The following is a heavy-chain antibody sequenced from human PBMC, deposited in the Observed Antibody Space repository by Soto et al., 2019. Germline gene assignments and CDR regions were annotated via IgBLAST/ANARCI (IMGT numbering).Heavy chain of an antibody. CDR1: GGSISSSSYY. Sequence: SETLSLTCTVSGGSISSSSYYWGWIRQPPGKGLEWIGSIYYSGSTYYNPSLKSRVTISVDTSKNQFSLKLSSVTAADTAVYYCARMNYDFWSGSAANWFDPWGQGTLVTVSS. CDR2: IYYSGST. J-gene: IGHJ5*02. D-gene: IGHD3-3*01. V-gene: IGHV4-39*07. CDR3: ARMNYDFWSGSAANWFDP.